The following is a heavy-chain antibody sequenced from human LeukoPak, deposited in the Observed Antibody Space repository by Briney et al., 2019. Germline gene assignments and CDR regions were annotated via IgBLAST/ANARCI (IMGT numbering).Heavy chain of an antibody. V-gene: IGHV1-18*04. J-gene: IGHJ6*02. CDR3: AARTVPTTIRTYYTYGLDF. CDR2: ISAYNGNT. D-gene: IGHD3-3*01. CDR1: GYTFTSYY. Sequence: ASVKVSCKASGYTFTSYYMHWVRQAPGQGLEWMGRISAYNGNTNSAQTFQGRLTMTTDASSSTAYMELSGLRSDDTAVYYCAARTVPTTIRTYYTYGLDFWGQGTTIIVSS.